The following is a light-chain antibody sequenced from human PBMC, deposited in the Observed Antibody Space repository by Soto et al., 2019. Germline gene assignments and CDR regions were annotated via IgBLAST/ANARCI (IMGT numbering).Light chain of an antibody. Sequence: QPVFTQPPSVSGAPGQRVTISCTGSSANIGAGYDVHWYQQLPGTAPKLLIYGNSNRPSGVPDRFSGSKSGTSASLAITGLQAEDEADYYCQSYDSSLSAVVFGGETKLTVL. CDR1: SANIGAGYD. J-gene: IGLJ2*01. CDR3: QSYDSSLSAVV. V-gene: IGLV1-40*01. CDR2: GNS.